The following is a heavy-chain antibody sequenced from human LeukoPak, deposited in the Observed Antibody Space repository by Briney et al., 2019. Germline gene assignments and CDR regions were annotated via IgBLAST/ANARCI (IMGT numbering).Heavy chain of an antibody. J-gene: IGHJ2*01. CDR1: GDSISSSSYY. CDR3: AKHPWFGEFWYFDL. D-gene: IGHD3-10*01. CDR2: IYTSGST. Sequence: SETLSLTCAVSGDSISSSSYYWSWIRQPAGKGLEWIGRIYTSGSTNYNPSLKSRVTMSLDTSKNQFSLNLSSVTAADTAVYYCAKHPWFGEFWYFDLWGRGTLVTVSS. V-gene: IGHV4-61*02.